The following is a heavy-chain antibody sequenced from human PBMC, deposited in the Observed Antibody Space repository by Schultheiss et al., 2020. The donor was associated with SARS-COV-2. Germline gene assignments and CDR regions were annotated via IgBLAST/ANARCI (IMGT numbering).Heavy chain of an antibody. J-gene: IGHJ6*02. CDR1: GFTFSSYA. CDR3: ARDDPYCSSTSCPQLGMDV. CDR2: ISYDGSNK. D-gene: IGHD2-2*01. V-gene: IGHV3-30*01. Sequence: GGSLRLSCAASGFTFSSYAMHWVRQAPGKGLEWVAVISYDGSNKYYADSVKGRFTISRDNSKNTLYLQMNSLRAEDTAVYYCARDDPYCSSTSCPQLGMDVWGQGTTVTVSS.